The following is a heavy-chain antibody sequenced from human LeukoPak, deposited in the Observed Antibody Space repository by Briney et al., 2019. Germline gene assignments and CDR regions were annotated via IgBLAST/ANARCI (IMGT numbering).Heavy chain of an antibody. CDR2: IKQDGSEK. J-gene: IGHJ4*02. CDR3: ARRSGSYWD. D-gene: IGHD1-26*01. V-gene: IGHV3-7*01. Sequence: PGGSLRLSCAASGFTFSRYWMSWVRQVPGKGLEWVANIKQDGSEKYYVDSVKGRFTISRDNAKNSLYLQMNSLRAEDTAVYYCARRSGSYWDWGQGTLVTVSS. CDR1: GFTFSRYW.